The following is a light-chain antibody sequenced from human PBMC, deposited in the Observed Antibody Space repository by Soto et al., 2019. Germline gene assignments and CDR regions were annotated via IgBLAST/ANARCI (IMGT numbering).Light chain of an antibody. CDR2: DNN. CDR3: GTWDSSLSAV. CDR1: SSNIGNNY. V-gene: IGLV1-51*01. J-gene: IGLJ2*01. Sequence: QSVLTQPPSVSAAPGQTVTISCSGSSSNIGNNYVSWYQQLPGTAPKLLIYDNNKRPSGIPDRFSGSRSGTSATLAITGLQTGDEADYYCGTWDSSLSAVFGGGTKLTVL.